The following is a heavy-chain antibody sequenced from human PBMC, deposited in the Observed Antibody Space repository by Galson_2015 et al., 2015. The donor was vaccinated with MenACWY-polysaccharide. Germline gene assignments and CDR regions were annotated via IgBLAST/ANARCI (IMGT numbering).Heavy chain of an antibody. CDR1: GDSVSSNSAA. J-gene: IGHJ4*02. CDR2: TYYRSKWYN. CDR3: ARDPASTSWCHFDY. Sequence: CAISGDSVSSNSAAWNWIRQPPSRGLEWLGRTYYRSKWYNDYAVSVKSRITINPDTSKNHFSLQLNSVTPDDTAIYYCARDPASTSWCHFDYWGQGTLVTVSS. D-gene: IGHD6-13*01. V-gene: IGHV6-1*01.